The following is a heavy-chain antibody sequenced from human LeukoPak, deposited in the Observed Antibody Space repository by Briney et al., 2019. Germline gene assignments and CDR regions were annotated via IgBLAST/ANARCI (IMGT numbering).Heavy chain of an antibody. CDR2: IHYSGST. CDR3: ARLPTGFPNWFDT. J-gene: IGHJ5*02. Sequence: PSETLSLTCTVSGGIGSYSWAWIRQPPGKGLEWIAAIHYSGSTYYNPSLMSRVTTSVDTSKNQFSLKLSSLTGTDTAVYYCARLPTGFPNWFDTWGQGALVTVSS. V-gene: IGHV4-39*01. D-gene: IGHD3-9*01. CDR1: GGIGSYS.